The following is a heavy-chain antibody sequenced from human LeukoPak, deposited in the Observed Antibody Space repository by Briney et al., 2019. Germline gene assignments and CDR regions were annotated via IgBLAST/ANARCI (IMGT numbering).Heavy chain of an antibody. J-gene: IGHJ4*02. CDR2: IIPIFGTA. D-gene: IGHD3-10*01. V-gene: IGHV1-69*13. Sequence: GASVKVSCKASGGTFSSYAISWVRQAPGQGLEWMGGIIPIFGTANYAQKFQGRVTITADESTSTAYMELSSLRSEDTAVYYCARAHYYGSGSPITFGYWGEGTLVTVSS. CDR1: GGTFSSYA. CDR3: ARAHYYGSGSPITFGY.